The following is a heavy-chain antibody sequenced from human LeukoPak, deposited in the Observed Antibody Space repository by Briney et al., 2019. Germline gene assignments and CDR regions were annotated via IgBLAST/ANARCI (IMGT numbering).Heavy chain of an antibody. CDR1: GFTFSSYA. CDR2: ISGSGDRT. D-gene: IGHD2-15*01. Sequence: PGGSLRLSCAGSGFTFSSYAMSWVRQAPGKGREWVSAISGSGDRTYYADSVKGRFTISRDNSKNTLYLQMNSLRAEDTAVYYCASGIFLPYFDFWGQGTLVTVSS. CDR3: ASGIFLPYFDF. J-gene: IGHJ4*02. V-gene: IGHV3-23*01.